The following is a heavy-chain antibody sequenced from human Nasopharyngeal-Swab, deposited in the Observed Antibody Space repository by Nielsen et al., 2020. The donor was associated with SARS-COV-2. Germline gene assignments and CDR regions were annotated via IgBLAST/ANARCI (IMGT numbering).Heavy chain of an antibody. CDR2: INPNSGGT. V-gene: IGHV1-2*02. CDR3: ARDDLTAYDAFDI. CDR1: GYTFTGYY. J-gene: IGHJ3*02. Sequence: ASVKVSCKASGYTFTGYYMHWVRQAPGQGLEWMGWINPNSGGTNYAQKFQGRVTMTRDTSISTACMELSRLRSDDTAVYYCARDDLTAYDAFDIWGQGTMVTVSS. D-gene: IGHD7-27*01.